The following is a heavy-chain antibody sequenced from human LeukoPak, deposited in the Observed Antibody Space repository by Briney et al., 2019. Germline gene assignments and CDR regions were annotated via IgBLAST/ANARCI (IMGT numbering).Heavy chain of an antibody. D-gene: IGHD6-6*01. CDR2: ISSNGGST. J-gene: IGHJ3*02. CDR3: ARPSSSLLAFDI. Sequence: GGSLRLSCAASGFTFSSYAMHWVRQAPGKGLEYVSAISSNGGSTYYANSVKGRFTISRDNSKNTLYLQMGSLRAEDMAVYYCARPSSSLLAFDIWGQGTMVTVSS. V-gene: IGHV3-64*01. CDR1: GFTFSSYA.